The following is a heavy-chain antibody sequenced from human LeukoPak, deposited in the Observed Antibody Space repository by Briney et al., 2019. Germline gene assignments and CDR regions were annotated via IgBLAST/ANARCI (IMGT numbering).Heavy chain of an antibody. CDR1: GGSISSYY. D-gene: IGHD2-2*01. J-gene: IGHJ6*03. Sequence: SETLSLTCTVSGGSISSYYWSWIRQPPGKGLEWIGYIYTSGSTNCNPSLKSRVTISVDTSKNQFSLKLSSVTAADTAVYYCARHYSCSSTSCRQPRWYYYMDVWGKGTTVTVSS. CDR3: ARHYSCSSTSCRQPRWYYYMDV. V-gene: IGHV4-4*09. CDR2: IYTSGST.